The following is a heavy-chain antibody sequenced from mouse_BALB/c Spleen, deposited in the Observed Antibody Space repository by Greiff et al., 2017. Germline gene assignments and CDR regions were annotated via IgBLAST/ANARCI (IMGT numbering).Heavy chain of an antibody. CDR3: ARSYDGGSFNY. D-gene: IGHD2-3*01. J-gene: IGHJ2*01. CDR2: ISSGSSTI. CDR1: GFTFSSFG. Sequence: DVKLVESGGGLVQPGGSRKLSCAASGFTFSSFGMHWVRQAPEKGLEWVAYISSGSSTIYYADTVKGRFTISRDNPKNTLFLQMTSLRSEDTAMYYCARSYDGGSFNYWGQGTTLTVSS. V-gene: IGHV5-17*02.